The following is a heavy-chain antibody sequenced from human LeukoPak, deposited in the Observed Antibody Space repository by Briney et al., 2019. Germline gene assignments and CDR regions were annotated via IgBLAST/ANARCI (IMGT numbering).Heavy chain of an antibody. V-gene: IGHV4-59*12. Sequence: SETLSLTCTVSGGSISSYYWSWIRQPPGKGLEWIGYIYYSGSTNYNPSLKSRVAISVDTSKNQFSLKLSSVTAADTAVYYCTRVNGAEDYWGQGTLVTVSS. CDR1: GGSISSYY. J-gene: IGHJ4*02. CDR3: TRVNGAEDY. CDR2: IYYSGST. D-gene: IGHD1-26*01.